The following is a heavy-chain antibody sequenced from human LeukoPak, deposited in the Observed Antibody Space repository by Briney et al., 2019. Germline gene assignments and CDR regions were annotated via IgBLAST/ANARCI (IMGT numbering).Heavy chain of an antibody. CDR1: GGSISSYY. CDR3: ARPPFQGAHYDYYMDV. Sequence: SETLSLTCTVSGGSISSYYWSWIRQPAGKGLEWIGCIYTSGSTNYNPSLKSRVTMSVDTSKNQFSLKLSSVTAADTAGYYCARPPFQGAHYDYYMDVWGKGTTVTVSS. J-gene: IGHJ6*03. D-gene: IGHD3-16*01. CDR2: IYTSGST. V-gene: IGHV4-4*07.